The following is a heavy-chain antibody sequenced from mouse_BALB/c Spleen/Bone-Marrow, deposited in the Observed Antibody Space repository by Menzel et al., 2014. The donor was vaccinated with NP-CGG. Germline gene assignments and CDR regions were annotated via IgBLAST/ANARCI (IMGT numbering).Heavy chain of an antibody. CDR1: GFSLTSFG. V-gene: IGHV2-2*02. CDR2: IWSGGST. CDR3: ARGPPYHKDPLFFDG. J-gene: IGHJ1*01. Sequence: QVQLQQSGPGLVQPSQSLSITCTVSGFSLTSFGVHWVRQSPGKGLEWLGVIWSGGSTDYNAAFISRLSISKDNSKSQVFFKMNSLQTKDQAINFCARGPPYHKDPLFFDGWGAGTTGT. D-gene: IGHD2-12*01.